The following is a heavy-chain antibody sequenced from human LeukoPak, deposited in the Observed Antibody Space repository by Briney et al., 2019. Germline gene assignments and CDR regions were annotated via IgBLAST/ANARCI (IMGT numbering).Heavy chain of an antibody. CDR3: ARLAPITMIVVRTAFDI. Sequence: SETLSLTCAVYGGSFSGYYWSWIRQPPGKGLEWIGEINHSGSTNYNPSLKSRVTISVDTSKNQSSLKLSSVTAADTAVYYCARLAPITMIVVRTAFDIWGQGTMVTVSS. J-gene: IGHJ3*02. CDR1: GGSFSGYY. D-gene: IGHD3-22*01. V-gene: IGHV4-34*01. CDR2: INHSGST.